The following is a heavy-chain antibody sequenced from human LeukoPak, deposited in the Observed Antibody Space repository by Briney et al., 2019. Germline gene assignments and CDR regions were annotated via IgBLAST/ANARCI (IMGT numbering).Heavy chain of an antibody. CDR2: IYYSGST. CDR1: GGSISSGDYY. J-gene: IGHJ3*02. Sequence: SETLSLTCTVSGGSISSGDYYWSWIRQPPGKGLEWIGYIYYSGSTYYNPSLKSRVTISVDTSKNQFSLKLSSVTATDTAVYYCARDCSGGSCYGAFDIWGQGTMVTVSS. CDR3: ARDCSGGSCYGAFDI. D-gene: IGHD2-15*01. V-gene: IGHV4-30-4*01.